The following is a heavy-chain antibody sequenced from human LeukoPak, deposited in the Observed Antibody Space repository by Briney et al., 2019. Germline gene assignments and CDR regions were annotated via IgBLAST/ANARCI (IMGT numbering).Heavy chain of an antibody. J-gene: IGHJ4*02. V-gene: IGHV3-23*01. CDR1: GFTFNRYG. Sequence: GGSLRLSCAASGFTFNRYGMSWVRQAPGKGLEWVSGINASGANTYYADSVKGRFTISRDNSRDTLSVQINSLRAEDTAVYYCAKLQSVVIPAAMLGFDYWGQGILVTVSS. CDR2: INASGANT. CDR3: AKLQSVVIPAAMLGFDY. D-gene: IGHD2-2*01.